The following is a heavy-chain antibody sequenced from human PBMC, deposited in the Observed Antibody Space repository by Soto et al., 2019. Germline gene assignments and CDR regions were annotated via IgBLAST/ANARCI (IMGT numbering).Heavy chain of an antibody. V-gene: IGHV3-33*01. CDR3: ARDYRPGIEAAGFTDY. Sequence: QVQLVESGGGVVQPGRSLRLSCAASGFTFSSYGMHWVRQAPGKGLEWVAVIWYDGSNKYYADSVKGRFTISRDNSKNTLYLQMNSLRAEDTAVYYCARDYRPGIEAAGFTDYWGQGTLVTVSS. CDR1: GFTFSSYG. J-gene: IGHJ4*02. CDR2: IWYDGSNK. D-gene: IGHD6-13*01.